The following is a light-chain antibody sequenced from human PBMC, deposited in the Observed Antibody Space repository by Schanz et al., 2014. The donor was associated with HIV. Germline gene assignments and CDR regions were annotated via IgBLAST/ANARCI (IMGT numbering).Light chain of an antibody. V-gene: IGKV1-5*03. CDR2: QAS. CDR3: QQCVTYPYT. Sequence: DIQMTQSPSTVSAFVGDRVTITCRASQTIGRLLAWYQQKPGRAPKLLIYQASTLETGVPSRFSGSGSGTQFTLTISGLQPDDFATYYCQQCVTYPYTFGQGTKLDIK. J-gene: IGKJ2*01. CDR1: QTIGRL.